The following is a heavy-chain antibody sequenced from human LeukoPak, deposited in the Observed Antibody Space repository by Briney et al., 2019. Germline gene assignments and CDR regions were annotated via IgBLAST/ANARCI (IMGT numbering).Heavy chain of an antibody. Sequence: PGGSLRLSCAASGFTFSSYAMSWVRQAPGKGLEWVSAISGSGGSTYYADSVKGRFTISRDNSKTPLYLQMNSLRAEDTAVYYCAKVGRAYYDILTGYSYYFDYWGQGTLVTVSS. CDR1: GFTFSSYA. V-gene: IGHV3-23*01. CDR3: AKVGRAYYDILTGYSYYFDY. CDR2: ISGSGGST. J-gene: IGHJ4*02. D-gene: IGHD3-9*01.